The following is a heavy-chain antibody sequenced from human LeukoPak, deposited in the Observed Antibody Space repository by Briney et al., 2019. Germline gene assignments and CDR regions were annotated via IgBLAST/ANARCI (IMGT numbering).Heavy chain of an antibody. CDR2: ISSSGSTI. V-gene: IGHV3-48*03. Sequence: PGGSLRLSCAASGFTFSSYEMNWVRQAPGKGLEWVSYISSSGSTIYYADSVTGRFTISRDNAKNSLYLQMNSLRAEDTAVYYCARDHREAYCGGDCYSRFQHWGQGTLVTVSS. CDR3: ARDHREAYCGGDCYSRFQH. D-gene: IGHD2-21*02. CDR1: GFTFSSYE. J-gene: IGHJ1*01.